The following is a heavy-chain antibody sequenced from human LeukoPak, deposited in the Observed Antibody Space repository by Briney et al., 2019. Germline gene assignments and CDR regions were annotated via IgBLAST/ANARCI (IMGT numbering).Heavy chain of an antibody. V-gene: IGHV4-39*01. CDR2: IYYSGST. J-gene: IGHJ4*02. D-gene: IGHD3-22*01. CDR1: GGSISSSSYY. Sequence: PSETLSLTCTVSGGSISSSSYYWGWIRQPPGKGLEWIGSIYYSGSTYYSPSLKSRVTISVDTSKNQFSLKLSSVTAADTAMYYCARLAGYFYDSSGYPKPSSLIDFWGQGTLVTVSS. CDR3: ARLAGYFYDSSGYPKPSSLIDF.